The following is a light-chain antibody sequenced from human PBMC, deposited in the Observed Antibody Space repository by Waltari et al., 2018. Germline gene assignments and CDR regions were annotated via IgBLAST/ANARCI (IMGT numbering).Light chain of an antibody. Sequence: DIQMTQSPSSLSASVGDRVTLTCRASQSISSYLNWYQQKPGKAPKLLIYAASSLQSGVPSRFSGSGSGTDFTLTISSLQPEDFATYYCQQSYSILYTFGQGTKLEIK. J-gene: IGKJ2*01. V-gene: IGKV1-39*01. CDR2: AAS. CDR1: QSISSY. CDR3: QQSYSILYT.